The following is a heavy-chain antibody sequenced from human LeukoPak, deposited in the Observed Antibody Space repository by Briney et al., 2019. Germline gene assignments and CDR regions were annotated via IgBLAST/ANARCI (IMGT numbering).Heavy chain of an antibody. D-gene: IGHD4-23*01. CDR1: GGSFSGYY. Sequence: SETLSLTCAVYGGSFSGYYWSWIRQPAGKGLEWIGRIYTSGSNNYNPSLKSRVTMSVDTSKNQFSLKLSSVTAADTAMYYCAREVADYGGYYYYHYMDVWGKGTTITISS. CDR3: AREVADYGGYYYYHYMDV. V-gene: IGHV4-4*07. J-gene: IGHJ6*03. CDR2: IYTSGSN.